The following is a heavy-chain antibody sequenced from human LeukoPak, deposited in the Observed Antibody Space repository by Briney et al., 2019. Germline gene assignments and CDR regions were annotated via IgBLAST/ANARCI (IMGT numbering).Heavy chain of an antibody. D-gene: IGHD3-3*01. J-gene: IGHJ5*02. Sequence: PGGSLRLSCVFSGFTFSNYWMSWVRQAPGKGLEWVSSISSTSNYINYADSVKGRFTISRDNAKSSLYLQMNSLRVDDTAVYYCARTVFGAYNWFDPWGQGALVTVSS. CDR2: ISSTSNYI. CDR1: GFTFSNYW. V-gene: IGHV3-21*01. CDR3: ARTVFGAYNWFDP.